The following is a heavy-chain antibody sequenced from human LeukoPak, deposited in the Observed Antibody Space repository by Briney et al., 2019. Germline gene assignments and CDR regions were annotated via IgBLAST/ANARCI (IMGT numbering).Heavy chain of an antibody. J-gene: IGHJ4*02. CDR1: GYMVSDYY. V-gene: IGHV1-2*02. Sequence: ASVTVSCKTSGYMVSDYYMHWVRQAPGPGVAWLGWLRGDNGDTDSQQKLKGRVTITRDTATNTAYMQLSRLTYDDTAIYFCARVRDNACDYWGQGTLVTVSS. D-gene: IGHD1-1*01. CDR2: LRGDNGDT. CDR3: ARVRDNACDY.